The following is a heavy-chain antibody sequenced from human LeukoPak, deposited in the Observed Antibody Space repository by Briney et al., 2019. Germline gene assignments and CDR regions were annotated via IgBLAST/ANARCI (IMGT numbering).Heavy chain of an antibody. CDR3: ARVRDSSSSWPFDY. Sequence: GGSLRLSCAASGFTFSSYSMNWVRQAPGKGLEWVSSISSSSSYIYYADSVKGRFTISRDNAKNSLYLQMNSLRAEDTAVYYCARVRDSSSSWPFDYWGQGTLVTVSS. CDR1: GFTFSSYS. J-gene: IGHJ4*02. D-gene: IGHD6-6*01. CDR2: ISSSSSYI. V-gene: IGHV3-21*01.